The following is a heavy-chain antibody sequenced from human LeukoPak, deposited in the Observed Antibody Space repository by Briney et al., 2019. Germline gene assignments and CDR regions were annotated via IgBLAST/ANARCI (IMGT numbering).Heavy chain of an antibody. Sequence: SETLSLTCAVSGYSISSAYYWGWIPQPPGKGLEWIGTIYHSGTTYYNPSLKSRVTISVDTSKNQFSLKLISVTAADTAVYYCARLFGVTTCDYWGQGTLVTVSS. D-gene: IGHD4-11*01. CDR1: GYSISSAYY. J-gene: IGHJ4*02. CDR2: IYHSGTT. CDR3: ARLFGVTTCDY. V-gene: IGHV4-38-2*01.